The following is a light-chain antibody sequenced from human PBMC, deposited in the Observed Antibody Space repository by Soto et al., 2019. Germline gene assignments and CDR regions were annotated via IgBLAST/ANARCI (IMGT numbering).Light chain of an antibody. CDR1: QTVSRMY. CDR3: HQDFNLPWT. J-gene: IGKJ1*01. V-gene: IGKV3D-7*01. CDR2: GTS. Sequence: EIVLTQSPVTLCLSPGERATLTCRASQTVSRMYLSWFQQTNGQAPRILIYGTSTRDTGIPVRFSGSGSGTDFTLPLSSLQPEDFEVYFCHQDFNLPWTFGQGTKVDIK.